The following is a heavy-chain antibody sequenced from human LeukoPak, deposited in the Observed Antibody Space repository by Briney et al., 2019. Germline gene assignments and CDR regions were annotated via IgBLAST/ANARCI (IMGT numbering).Heavy chain of an antibody. CDR3: ARQGRSDYFDY. CDR2: IYHSGST. Sequence: PSETLSLTCAVSGYSISSGYYWGWIRPPPGKGLEWIGSIYHSGSTYYNPSLKSRVTISVDTSKNQFSLKLSSVTAADTAVYYCARQGRSDYFDYWGQGTLVTVSS. D-gene: IGHD2-15*01. V-gene: IGHV4-38-2*01. CDR1: GYSISSGYY. J-gene: IGHJ4*02.